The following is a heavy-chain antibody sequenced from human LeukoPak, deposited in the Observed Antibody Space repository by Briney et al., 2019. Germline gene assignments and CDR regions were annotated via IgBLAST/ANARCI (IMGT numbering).Heavy chain of an antibody. CDR1: GYTFTGYY. Sequence: ASVKGSCQASGYTFTGYYMHWVGQAPGQGLEWMGWINPNSGGTNYEQKFQGRVTMTRDTSNSTAHMELSRLRSDDTALYYCARGRYCGGGSCYSGPFDYGGQGTLVTVSS. CDR3: ARGRYCGGGSCYSGPFDY. V-gene: IGHV1-2*02. J-gene: IGHJ4*02. CDR2: INPNSGGT. D-gene: IGHD2-15*01.